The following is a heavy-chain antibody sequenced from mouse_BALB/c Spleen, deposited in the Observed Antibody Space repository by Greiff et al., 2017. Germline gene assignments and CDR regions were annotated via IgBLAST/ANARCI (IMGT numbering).Heavy chain of an antibody. D-gene: IGHD2-1*01. CDR1: GFTFSDYY. J-gene: IGHJ4*01. V-gene: IGHV5-4*02. CDR2: ISDGGSYT. CDR3: ARDHGNYAMDY. Sequence: EVKLQESGGGLVKPGGSLKLSCAASGFTFSDYYMYWVRQTPEKRLEWVATISDGGSYTYYPDSVKGRFTISRDNAKNNLYLQMSSLKSEDTAMYYCARDHGNYAMDYWGQGTSVTVSS.